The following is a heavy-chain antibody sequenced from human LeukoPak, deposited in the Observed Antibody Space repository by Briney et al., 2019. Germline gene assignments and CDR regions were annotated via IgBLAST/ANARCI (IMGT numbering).Heavy chain of an antibody. CDR3: TTVSYVGGY. D-gene: IGHD3-16*01. V-gene: IGHV3-15*01. CDR1: GFTFSHAW. J-gene: IGHJ4*02. Sequence: AGGSLRLSCAASGFTFSHAWMSWVRQAPGEGLEWVGRCKSKTDGGTTDYAEPVKDRFTISRDESKNILYLQMNSRKIEDTAVYYCTTVSYVGGYWGQGTLVTVSS. CDR2: CKSKTDGGTT.